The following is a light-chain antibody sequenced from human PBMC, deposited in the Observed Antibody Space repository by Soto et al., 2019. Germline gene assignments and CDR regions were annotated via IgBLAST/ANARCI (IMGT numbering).Light chain of an antibody. V-gene: IGLV1-44*01. CDR2: SDN. Sequence: QSVLTQPPSASXTPGQRVTIXCXXSTSNIRGNTVNWYQQLPGAAPRLLIHSDNQRPSGVPDRFSGSKSGTSASLAISGLQSEDEADYYCAAWDDSLNGWVFGGGTKVTVL. J-gene: IGLJ3*02. CDR1: TSNIRGNT. CDR3: AAWDDSLNGWV.